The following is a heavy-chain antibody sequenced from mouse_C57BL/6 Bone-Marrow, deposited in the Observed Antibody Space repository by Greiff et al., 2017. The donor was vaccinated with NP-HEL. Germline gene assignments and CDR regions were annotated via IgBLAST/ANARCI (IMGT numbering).Heavy chain of an antibody. Sequence: QVQLQQSGAELARPGASVKLSCKASGYTFTSYGISWVKQRTGQGLEWIGEIYPRSGNTYYNEKFKGKATLTADKSSSTAYLELRGLTSEDSAVYFCASREIDYYGSRYFDVWGTGTTVTVSS. CDR1: GYTFTSYG. J-gene: IGHJ1*03. CDR3: ASREIDYYGSRYFDV. CDR2: IYPRSGNT. D-gene: IGHD1-1*01. V-gene: IGHV1-81*01.